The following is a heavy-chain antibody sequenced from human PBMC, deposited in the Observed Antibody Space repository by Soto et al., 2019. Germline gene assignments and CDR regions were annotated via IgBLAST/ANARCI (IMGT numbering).Heavy chain of an antibody. CDR1: DGSISNFY. V-gene: IGHV4-59*01. CDR2: ISSSGNT. CDR3: ARAPMVLTRSYFDS. J-gene: IGHJ4*02. D-gene: IGHD3-22*01. Sequence: LSLTCTVSDGSISNFYWSWIRQPPGKGLEWIGYISSSGNTNYNPSLKSRVSISVDASKNQFSLNLTSVTAADTAVYYCARAPMVLTRSYFDSWGQGTPVTVSS.